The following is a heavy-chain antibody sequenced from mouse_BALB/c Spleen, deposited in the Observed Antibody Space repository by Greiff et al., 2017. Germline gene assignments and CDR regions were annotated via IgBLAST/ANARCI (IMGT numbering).Heavy chain of an antibody. V-gene: IGHV1-9*01. CDR2: ILPGSGST. J-gene: IGHJ3*01. Sequence: QVQLQQSGAELMKPGASVKISCKATGYTFSSYWIEWVKQRPGHGLEWIGEILPGSGSTNYNEKFKGKATFTADTSSNTAYMQLSSLTSEDSAVYYCASEPAWFAYWGQGTLVTVSA. CDR1: GYTFSSYW. CDR3: ASEPAWFAY.